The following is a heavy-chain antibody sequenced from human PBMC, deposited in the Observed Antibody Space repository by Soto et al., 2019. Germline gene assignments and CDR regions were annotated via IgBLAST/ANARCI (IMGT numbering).Heavy chain of an antibody. CDR3: ARVPGSEYCSGGSCYSGYWFDP. CDR2: ISAYNGNT. D-gene: IGHD2-15*01. V-gene: IGHV1-18*01. Sequence: GASVKVSCKASGYTFTSYGISWVRQAPGQGLEWMGWISAYNGNTNYAQKLQGRVTMTTDTSTSTAYMELRSLRSDDTAVYYCARVPGSEYCSGGSCYSGYWFDPWGQGTLVTVSS. CDR1: GYTFTSYG. J-gene: IGHJ5*02.